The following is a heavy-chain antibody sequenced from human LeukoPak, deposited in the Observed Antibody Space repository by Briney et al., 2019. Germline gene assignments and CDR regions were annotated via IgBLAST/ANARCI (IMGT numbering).Heavy chain of an antibody. Sequence: PSETLSLTCTVSGGSISSYYWGWIRQPPGKGLEWIGYIYYSGSTNYNPSLKSRVTISVDTSKNQFSLKLSSVTAADTAVYYCARSSVWFGAYYYMDVWGKGTTVTVSS. D-gene: IGHD3-10*01. V-gene: IGHV4-59*01. CDR2: IYYSGST. J-gene: IGHJ6*03. CDR1: GGSISSYY. CDR3: ARSSVWFGAYYYMDV.